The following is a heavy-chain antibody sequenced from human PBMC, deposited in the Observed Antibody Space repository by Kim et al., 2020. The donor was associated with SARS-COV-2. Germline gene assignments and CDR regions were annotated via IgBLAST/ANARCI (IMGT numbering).Heavy chain of an antibody. CDR3: ARGGSTWYDF. D-gene: IGHD3-10*01. Sequence: SANFADSVKGRFTISRDNAKNTLYLQMDRLRAEDTAVYYCARGGSTWYDFWGQGTLVTVSS. V-gene: IGHV3-74*01. J-gene: IGHJ5*01. CDR2: SA.